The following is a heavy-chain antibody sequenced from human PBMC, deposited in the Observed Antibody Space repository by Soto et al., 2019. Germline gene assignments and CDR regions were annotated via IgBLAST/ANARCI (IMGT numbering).Heavy chain of an antibody. J-gene: IGHJ4*02. D-gene: IGHD3-22*01. V-gene: IGHV3-30-3*01. CDR3: ASGAAFYYDTSRY. CDR1: GFSFSIHA. CDR2: MSPNGDNQ. Sequence: LRLSCAAPGFSFSIHALHWIRQAPGEGLEWVAVMSPNGDNQYYADSVKGRFTISRDTSKSTLSLQMTSLRPEDTAVYYCASGAAFYYDTSRYWGQGTLVTAPQ.